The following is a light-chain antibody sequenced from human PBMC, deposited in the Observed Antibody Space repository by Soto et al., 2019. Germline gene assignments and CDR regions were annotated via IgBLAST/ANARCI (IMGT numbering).Light chain of an antibody. Sequence: IVMTQSPLSLSVTPGEAASISCRSSQSLLHSNGYNYLDWYLQKPGQSPQLLIYLGSYRASGVPDRFSGSGSGTDFTLKISRVEAEDVGVYYCMQALQTRTFGQGTKVDIK. J-gene: IGKJ1*01. V-gene: IGKV2-28*01. CDR3: MQALQTRT. CDR1: QSLLHSNGYNY. CDR2: LGS.